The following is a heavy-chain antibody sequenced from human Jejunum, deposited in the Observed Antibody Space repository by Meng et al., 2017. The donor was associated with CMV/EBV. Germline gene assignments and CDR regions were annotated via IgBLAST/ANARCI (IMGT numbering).Heavy chain of an antibody. J-gene: IGHJ5*02. D-gene: IGHD1-26*01. Sequence: SVSNKSVAWNWIRQSPSRGLEWLGRTYHRSKWYDDYAVSVKSRITIIPDTSKNQFSLQLNSVTPEDTAVYYCARVEWEVIRYWFDPWGQGTLVTVSS. V-gene: IGHV6-1*01. CDR1: SVSNKSVA. CDR3: ARVEWEVIRYWFDP. CDR2: TYHRSKWYD.